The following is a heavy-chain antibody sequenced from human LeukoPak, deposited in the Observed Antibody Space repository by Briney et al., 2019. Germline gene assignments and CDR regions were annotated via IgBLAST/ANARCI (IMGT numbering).Heavy chain of an antibody. D-gene: IGHD5-18*01. CDR1: GGSFSGYY. J-gene: IGHJ4*02. CDR2: INHSGST. Sequence: SETLSLTCAVYGGSFSGYYWSWIRQPPGKGLEWIGEINHSGSTNYNPSLKSRVTISVDTSKNQFSLKLSSVTAADTAVYYCAGKPWIQLWSFFDYWGQGTLVTVSS. CDR3: AGKPWIQLWSFFDY. V-gene: IGHV4-34*01.